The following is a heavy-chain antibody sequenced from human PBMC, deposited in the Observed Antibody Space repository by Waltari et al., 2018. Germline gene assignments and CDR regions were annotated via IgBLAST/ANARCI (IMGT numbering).Heavy chain of an antibody. V-gene: IGHV5-51*01. D-gene: IGHD6-19*01. CDR3: ARLGYSSGLNTQDAFDI. CDR1: GYSFTSCW. CDR2: KKPGEPDT. Sequence: EVQLVQSGAEVKKPGESLKNSCKGAGYSFTSCWSGWVRQMPGKGLEWVGIKKPGEPDTSYSPSFHGQVTISADQSISTAYLQWSSLKASDTAMYYCARLGYSSGLNTQDAFDIWGQGTMVTVSS. J-gene: IGHJ3*02.